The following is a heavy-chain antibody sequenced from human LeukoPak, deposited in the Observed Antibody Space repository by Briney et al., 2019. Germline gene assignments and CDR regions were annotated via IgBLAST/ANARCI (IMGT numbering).Heavy chain of an antibody. Sequence: GASVKVSCKASGGTISSYAISWVRQAPGQGLEWMGRIIPIFGTANYAQKFQGRVTITTDESTSTAYMELSSLRSEDTAVYYCARGGYSYGYGFDYWGQGTLVTVSS. V-gene: IGHV1-69*05. CDR2: IIPIFGTA. CDR1: GGTISSYA. CDR3: ARGGYSYGYGFDY. D-gene: IGHD5-18*01. J-gene: IGHJ4*02.